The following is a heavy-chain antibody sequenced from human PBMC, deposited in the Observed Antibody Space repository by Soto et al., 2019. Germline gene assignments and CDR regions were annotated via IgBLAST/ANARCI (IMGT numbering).Heavy chain of an antibody. Sequence: SETLSLTCTVSGGSISSYYWSWIRQPPGKGLEWIGYIYYSGSTNYNPSLKSRVTISVDTSKDQFSLKLSSVTAADTAVYYCARGGLGLYYYDSSGYPYYYYGMDVWGQGTTVTVSS. CDR3: ARGGLGLYYYDSSGYPYYYYGMDV. J-gene: IGHJ6*02. CDR2: IYYSGST. D-gene: IGHD3-22*01. CDR1: GGSISSYY. V-gene: IGHV4-59*01.